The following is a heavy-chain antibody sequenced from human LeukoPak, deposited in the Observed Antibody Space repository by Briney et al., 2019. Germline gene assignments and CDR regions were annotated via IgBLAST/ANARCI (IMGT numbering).Heavy chain of an antibody. D-gene: IGHD2-15*01. CDR2: ISGSGDNT. CDR3: AKPRGVCTGGTCSSFDY. Sequence: GGSLRLSCAASAFTFSSYAMTWVRQAPGKGLEWVSSISGSGDNTYYADSVKGRFTVSRDNSKNTLYLQMNSLRAEDTAVYYCAKPRGVCTGGTCSSFDYGGQGPLVTVSS. CDR1: AFTFSSYA. J-gene: IGHJ4*02. V-gene: IGHV3-23*01.